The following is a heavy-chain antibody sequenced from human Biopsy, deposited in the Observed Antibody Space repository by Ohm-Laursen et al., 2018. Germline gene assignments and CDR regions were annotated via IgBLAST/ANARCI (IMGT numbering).Heavy chain of an antibody. CDR1: GATFSDYY. CDR2: INQSGET. CDR3: ARGMRSSGWPYFDS. V-gene: IGHV4-34*01. J-gene: IGHJ4*02. D-gene: IGHD6-19*01. Sequence: GTLSLTCTVYGATFSDYYWSWIRQPPGKGLEWIGQINQSGETNYNPSLESRVTMSVDMPKNQFSLKLSAVTAADTAIYYCARGMRSSGWPYFDSWGQGTLVTVSS.